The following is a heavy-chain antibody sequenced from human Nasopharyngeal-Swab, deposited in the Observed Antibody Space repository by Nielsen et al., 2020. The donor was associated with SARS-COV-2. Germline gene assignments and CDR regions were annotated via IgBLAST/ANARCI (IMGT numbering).Heavy chain of an antibody. CDR3: VRPEGVATSFKYYFQYGMDV. CDR2: IYPRDSDT. J-gene: IGHJ6*02. V-gene: IGHV5-51*01. D-gene: IGHD5-12*01. CDR1: GYRFPSYW. Sequence: GESLKLSCKGSGYRFPSYWIAWVRQMPGKGLECMGIIYPRDSDTSYSPSFQGQVTISADKSISTAYLQWSSLKASDTAMYYCVRPEGVATSFKYYFQYGMDVWGQGTMVTVPS.